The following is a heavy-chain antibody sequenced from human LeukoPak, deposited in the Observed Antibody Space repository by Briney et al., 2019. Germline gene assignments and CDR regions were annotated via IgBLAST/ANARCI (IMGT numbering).Heavy chain of an antibody. D-gene: IGHD1-26*01. CDR3: AGTSGLVGARTGWDYFDY. CDR2: IYPGDSDT. J-gene: IGHJ4*02. CDR1: GYIFTNYW. Sequence: GESLKISCKGSGYIFTNYWIGWVRQMPGKGLEWMGIIYPGDSDTRYSPSFKGQVTISAVKSISTAYLQWSSLKASDTAIYYCAGTSGLVGARTGWDYFDYWGQGALVTVSS. V-gene: IGHV5-51*01.